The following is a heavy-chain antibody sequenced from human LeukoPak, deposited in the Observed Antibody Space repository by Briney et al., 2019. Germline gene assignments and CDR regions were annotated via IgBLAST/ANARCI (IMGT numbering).Heavy chain of an antibody. CDR3: ARQLDYYDSSGYYPQFDQ. J-gene: IGHJ4*02. CDR1: GFTFSSYS. Sequence: PGRSLRLSCAASGFTFSSYSMNWVRQAPGKGLEWVSSISSSSSYIYYADSVKGRFTISRDNAKNSLYLQMNSLRAEDTAVYYCARQLDYYDSSGYYPQFDQWGQGTLATVSS. CDR2: ISSSSSYI. D-gene: IGHD3-22*01. V-gene: IGHV3-21*01.